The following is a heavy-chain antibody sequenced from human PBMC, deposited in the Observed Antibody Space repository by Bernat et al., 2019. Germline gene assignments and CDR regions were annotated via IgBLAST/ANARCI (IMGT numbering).Heavy chain of an antibody. J-gene: IGHJ3*02. V-gene: IGHV3-66*01. CDR3: ARDRCSTLWAFDI. CDR1: GFTVNSNY. D-gene: IGHD2/OR15-2a*01. CDR2: VYTGGYT. Sequence: EVQLVESGGGLVQPGGSLRLSCVASGFTVNSNYMSWVRQAPGKGLEWVSVVYTGGYTYYAASVKGRFSISRDNSKNTLYLQMNSLRAEDTAVYYGARDRCSTLWAFDIWGQGTMVTVSS.